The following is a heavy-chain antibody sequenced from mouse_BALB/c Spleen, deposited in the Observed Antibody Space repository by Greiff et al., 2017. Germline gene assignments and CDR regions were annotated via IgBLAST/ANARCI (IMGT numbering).Heavy chain of an antibody. Sequence: EVQVVESGGGLVQPGGSLRLSCATSGFTFTDYYMSWVRQPPGKALEWLGFIRNKANGYTTEYSASVKGRFTISRDNSQSILYLQMNTLRAEDSATYYCARDNYYGDYAMDYWGQGTSVTVSS. D-gene: IGHD1-1*01. CDR3: ARDNYYGDYAMDY. CDR2: IRNKANGYTT. V-gene: IGHV7-3*02. J-gene: IGHJ4*01. CDR1: GFTFTDYY.